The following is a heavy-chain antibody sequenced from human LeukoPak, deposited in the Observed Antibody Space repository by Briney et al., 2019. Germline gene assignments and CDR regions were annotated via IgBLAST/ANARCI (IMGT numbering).Heavy chain of an antibody. CDR3: ARGDWRWYLDL. CDR2: INGGSGTT. CDR1: GFTFSSYA. D-gene: IGHD2-21*01. V-gene: IGHV1-3*01. Sequence: ASVKLSCKASGFTFSSYAFHRVRQAPGQGLEWLGSINGGSGTTRLSDRFQGRVSITRDTSATTAYVDLSRLASDDTAVYFCARGDWRWYLDLWGRGTLVTVSS. J-gene: IGHJ2*01.